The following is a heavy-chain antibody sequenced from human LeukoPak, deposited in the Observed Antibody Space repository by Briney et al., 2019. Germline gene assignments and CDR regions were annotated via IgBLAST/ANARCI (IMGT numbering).Heavy chain of an antibody. CDR2: IYYSGST. J-gene: IGHJ5*02. CDR1: GGSISSSSYY. V-gene: IGHV4-39*07. Sequence: SETLSLTCTVSGGSISSSSYYWGWIRQPPGKGLEWIGSIYYSGSTYYNPSLKSRVTISVDTSKNQFSLKLSSVTAADTAVYYCARDSWDYNWFDPWGQGTLVTVSS. D-gene: IGHD1-26*01. CDR3: ARDSWDYNWFDP.